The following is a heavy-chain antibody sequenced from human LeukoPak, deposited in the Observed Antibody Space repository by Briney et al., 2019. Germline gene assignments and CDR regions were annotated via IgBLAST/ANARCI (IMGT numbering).Heavy chain of an antibody. CDR1: GFIFNNYA. CDR3: AKDNRRHYTSGPNPDSLH. D-gene: IGHD6-19*01. V-gene: IGHV3-9*01. Sequence: GGSLRLSCAGSGFIFNNYAMHWVRHPPGKGLEWVSGISWNSGTIDYADSVRGRFTISRDNAKNSLYLQMDSLRVEDTAFYYCAKDNRRHYTSGPNPDSLHWGQGALVTVSS. CDR2: ISWNSGTI. J-gene: IGHJ4*02.